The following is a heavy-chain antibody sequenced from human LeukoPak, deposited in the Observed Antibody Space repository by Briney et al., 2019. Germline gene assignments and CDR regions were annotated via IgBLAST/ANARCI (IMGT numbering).Heavy chain of an antibody. J-gene: IGHJ4*02. D-gene: IGHD4-23*01. V-gene: IGHV4-61*05. CDR3: AGYGGNYFDY. CDR2: IYYSGST. CDR1: GGTISTSSYY. Sequence: SETLSLTCTVSGGTISTSSYYFAWIRQPPGKGLEWIGYIYYSGSTNYNPSLKSRVTISVDTSKNQFSLKLSSVTAADTAVYYCAGYGGNYFDYWGQGTLVTVSS.